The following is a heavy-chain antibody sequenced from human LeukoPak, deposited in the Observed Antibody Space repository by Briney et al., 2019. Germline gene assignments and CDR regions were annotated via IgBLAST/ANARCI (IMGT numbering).Heavy chain of an antibody. D-gene: IGHD6-13*01. CDR1: GYSFTTYW. J-gene: IGHJ3*02. CDR2: I. V-gene: IGHV5-51*01. CDR3: ARPGVFGAAANDAFDI. Sequence: RGESLKISCQGSGYSFTTYWIAWVRQMPGKGLEWMGIIYSPSFQGQVTISADKSISTAYLQWSSLKASDTAMYYCARPGVFGAAANDAFDIWGQGTMVTVSS.